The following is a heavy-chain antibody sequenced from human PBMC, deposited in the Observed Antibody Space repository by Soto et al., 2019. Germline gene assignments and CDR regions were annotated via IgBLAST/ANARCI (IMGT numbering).Heavy chain of an antibody. CDR2: ISGSGGST. D-gene: IGHD1-7*01. CDR1: GFTFSSYA. V-gene: IGHV3-23*01. Sequence: CAASGFTFSSYAMSWVRQAPGKGLEWVSAISGSGGSTYYADSVKGRFTISRDNSKNTLYLQMNSLRAEDTAVYYCAKAPSRWNYNIIYFDYWGQGTLVTVSS. J-gene: IGHJ4*02. CDR3: AKAPSRWNYNIIYFDY.